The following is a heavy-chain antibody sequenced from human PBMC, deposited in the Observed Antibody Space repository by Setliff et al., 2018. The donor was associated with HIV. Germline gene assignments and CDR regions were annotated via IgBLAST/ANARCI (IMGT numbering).Heavy chain of an antibody. V-gene: IGHV4-39*01. CDR2: VYYTGST. D-gene: IGHD5-18*01. CDR3: ARPGLGYGYGGKIDP. J-gene: IGHJ5*02. Sequence: PSETLSLTCSVSGGSIDSSDYYWGWIRQPPGKGLEWIGTVYYTGSTFYNPSLESRVTISVDTSKNQFSLKLRSVTATDTTVYYCARPGLGYGYGGKIDPWGQGTLVTVSS. CDR1: GGSIDSSDYY.